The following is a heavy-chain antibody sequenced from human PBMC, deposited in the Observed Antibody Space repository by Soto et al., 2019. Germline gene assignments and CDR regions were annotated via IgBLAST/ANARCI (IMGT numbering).Heavy chain of an antibody. Sequence: PSETLSLTCTVSGGSISSYYWSWIRQPPGKGLEWIGYIYYSGSTNYNPSLKSRVTISVDTSKNQFSLKLSSVTAADTAAYYCARDHFGYSSSWYGMDVWGQGTTVTVSS. CDR1: GGSISSYY. D-gene: IGHD6-13*01. V-gene: IGHV4-59*01. CDR2: IYYSGST. J-gene: IGHJ6*02. CDR3: ARDHFGYSSSWYGMDV.